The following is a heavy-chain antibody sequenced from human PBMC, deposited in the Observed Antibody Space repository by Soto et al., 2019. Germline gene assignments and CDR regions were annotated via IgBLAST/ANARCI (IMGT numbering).Heavy chain of an antibody. CDR3: VRGLTMTTGSNWFDP. CDR2: IWYDGSNK. D-gene: IGHD4-4*01. CDR1: GFTFSNYG. V-gene: IGHV3-33*01. J-gene: IGHJ5*02. Sequence: QVQLVESGGGVVQPGRSLRLSCAASGFTFSNYGMHWVRQAPGKGLEWVAVIWYDGSNKYYADSVKGRFTISRDNSKNTLYLQMNSLRAEDTAVYYCVRGLTMTTGSNWFDPWGQGTLVTVSS.